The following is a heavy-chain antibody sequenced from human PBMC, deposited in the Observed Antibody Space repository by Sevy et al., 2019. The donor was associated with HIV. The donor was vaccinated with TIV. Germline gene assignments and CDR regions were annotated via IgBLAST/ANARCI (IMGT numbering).Heavy chain of an antibody. D-gene: IGHD2-21*01. CDR2: INQDGSQK. Sequence: GGSLRLSCAASGFTFSDYFMGWVRKAPGKGLEWIANINQDGSQKNYGDSVKGRFTITRDNAKNLFSLETNSLRVDDTAVYYCARELWPGDYWGQGTLVTVSS. CDR3: ARELWPGDY. V-gene: IGHV3-7*01. CDR1: GFTFSDYF. J-gene: IGHJ4*02.